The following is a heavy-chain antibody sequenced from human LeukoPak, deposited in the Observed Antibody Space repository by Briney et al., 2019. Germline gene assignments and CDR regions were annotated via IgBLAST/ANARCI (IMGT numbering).Heavy chain of an antibody. J-gene: IGHJ5*02. D-gene: IGHD2-15*01. CDR2: IYYSGST. CDR3: ARLGCSGGSCYSRGDWFDP. V-gene: IGHV4-39*01. CDR1: GGSISSSSYY. Sequence: SETLSLTCTVSGGSISSSSYYWGWIRQPPGKGLEWIGSIYYSGSTYYNPSLKSRVTISVDTSKTQFSLKLSSVTAADTAVYYCARLGCSGGSCYSRGDWFDPWGQGTLVTVSS.